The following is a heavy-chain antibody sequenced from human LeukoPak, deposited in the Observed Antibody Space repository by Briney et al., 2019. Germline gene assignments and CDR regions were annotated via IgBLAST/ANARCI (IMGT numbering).Heavy chain of an antibody. V-gene: IGHV1-69*04. J-gene: IGHJ6*03. CDR2: IIPTLGIA. D-gene: IGHD3-3*01. CDR3: ARDSYDFWSGYYATHDYYYYMDV. Sequence: ASVKVSCKASGGTFSSYTISWVRQAPGQGLEWMGRIIPTLGIANYAQKFQGRVTITADKSTSTAYIELSSLRSEDTAVYYCARDSYDFWSGYYATHDYYYYMDVWGKGTTVTVSS. CDR1: GGTFSSYT.